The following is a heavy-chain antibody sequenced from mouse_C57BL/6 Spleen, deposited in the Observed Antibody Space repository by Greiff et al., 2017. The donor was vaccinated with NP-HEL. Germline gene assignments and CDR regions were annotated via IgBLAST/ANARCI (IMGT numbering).Heavy chain of an antibody. CDR1: GYTFTSYW. CDR2: IYPGSGST. D-gene: IGHD2-3*01. J-gene: IGHJ2*01. Sequence: VQLQQPGAELVKPGASVKMSCKASGYTFTSYWITWVKQRPGQGLEWIGDIYPGSGSTNYIEKFKSKATLTVDTSSSTAYMQLSSLTSEDSAVYYCARPYDGYYNFDYWGQGTTLTVSS. CDR3: ARPYDGYYNFDY. V-gene: IGHV1-55*01.